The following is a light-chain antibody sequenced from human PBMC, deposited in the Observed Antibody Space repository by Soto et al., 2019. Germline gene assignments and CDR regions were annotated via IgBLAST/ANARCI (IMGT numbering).Light chain of an antibody. CDR1: QSVRTTY. CDR3: QQYSSSQGWT. Sequence: EIVLTQSPGTLSLSPGERATLSCRASQSVRTTYLAWYQQKPGQAPRLXXYNASNRTTGIPDRFSGSGSGTDFTLTINRLEPADFAVYFCQQYSSSQGWTFGQGTKVDIK. V-gene: IGKV3-20*01. CDR2: NAS. J-gene: IGKJ1*01.